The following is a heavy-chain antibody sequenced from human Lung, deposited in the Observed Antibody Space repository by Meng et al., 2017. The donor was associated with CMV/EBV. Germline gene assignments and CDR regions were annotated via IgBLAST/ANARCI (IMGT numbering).Heavy chain of an antibody. V-gene: IGHV3-21*01. Sequence: ESXKISXAASGFTFDHYTMNWVRQAPGKGLEWVSSISSSSTYKYYADSVKGRFTISRDNAKNSLYLQMDSLRPEDTAVYYCARETRLGWELAPNGHFDFWGQGXLVTVSS. CDR1: GFTFDHYT. CDR3: ARETRLGWELAPNGHFDF. J-gene: IGHJ4*02. CDR2: ISSSSTYK. D-gene: IGHD1-26*01.